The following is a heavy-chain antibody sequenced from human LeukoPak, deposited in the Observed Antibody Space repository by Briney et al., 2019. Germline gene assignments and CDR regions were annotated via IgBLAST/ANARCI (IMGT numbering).Heavy chain of an antibody. CDR2: ISYSGST. CDR1: GGSISGYY. CDR3: ARGVVIAPQTFDY. V-gene: IGHV4-59*01. D-gene: IGHD2-21*01. J-gene: IGHJ4*02. Sequence: SETLSLTCSVSGGSISGYYWSWIRQPPGKGLECIGYISYSGSTNYNPSLKSRVTISVDTSKNQFSLKLSSVTAADTAVYYCARGVVIAPQTFDYWGQGTLVTVSS.